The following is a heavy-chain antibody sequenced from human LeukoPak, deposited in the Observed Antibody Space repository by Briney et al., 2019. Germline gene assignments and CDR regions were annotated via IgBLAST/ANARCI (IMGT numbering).Heavy chain of an antibody. CDR3: VGDSSGYFDY. J-gene: IGHJ4*02. CDR2: IYHSGST. V-gene: IGHV4-30-2*01. Sequence: SETLSLTCAVSGGSISSGGYSWSWIRQPPGKGLEWIGYIYHSGSTYYNPSPKSRVTISVDRSKNQFSLKLSSVTAADTAVYYCVGDSSGYFDYWGQGTLVTVSS. CDR1: GGSISSGGYS. D-gene: IGHD3-22*01.